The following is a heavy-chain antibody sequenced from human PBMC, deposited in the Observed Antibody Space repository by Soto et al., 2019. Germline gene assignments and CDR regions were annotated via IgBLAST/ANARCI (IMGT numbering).Heavy chain of an antibody. CDR2: VYISGST. Sequence: QVQLQESGPGLVKPSETLSLTCTVSGGSISTYYWNWIRQSAGKGLEWIGRVYISGSTNYHPSLKSRVAMSVDTSNNQFSLKVTSVTAADTAVYYCARGGRDGFDIXXXXTMVTVXS. J-gene: IGHJ3*02. CDR3: ARGGRDGFDI. V-gene: IGHV4-4*07. CDR1: GGSISTYY.